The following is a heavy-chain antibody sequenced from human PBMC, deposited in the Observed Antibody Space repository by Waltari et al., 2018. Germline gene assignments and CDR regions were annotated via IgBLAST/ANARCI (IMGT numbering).Heavy chain of an antibody. D-gene: IGHD3-22*01. CDR3: ARGAYYYDSSGYPNWFDP. V-gene: IGHV3-48*03. CDR1: GFTFSSYE. J-gene: IGHJ5*02. Sequence: EVQLVESGGGLVQPGGSLRLSCAASGFTFSSYEMNWVRQAPGKGLEWVSYISSSGSTIYYADSGKGRFTISRDNPKNSLYLQMNSLRAEDTAVYYCARGAYYYDSSGYPNWFDPWGQGTLVTVSS. CDR2: ISSSGSTI.